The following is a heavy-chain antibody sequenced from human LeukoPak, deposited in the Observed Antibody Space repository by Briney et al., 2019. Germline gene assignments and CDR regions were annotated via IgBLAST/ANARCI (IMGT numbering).Heavy chain of an antibody. CDR1: GGSISSSSYY. CDR3: ARERTEYYYDSSGSRGDY. CDR2: IYYSGST. D-gene: IGHD3-22*01. J-gene: IGHJ4*02. Sequence: SETLSLTCTVSGGSISSSSYYWGWIRQPPGKGLEWIGSIYYSGSTYYHPSLKSRATISVDTSKNQFSLKLSSVTAADTAVYYCARERTEYYYDSSGSRGDYWGQGTLVTVSS. V-gene: IGHV4-39*07.